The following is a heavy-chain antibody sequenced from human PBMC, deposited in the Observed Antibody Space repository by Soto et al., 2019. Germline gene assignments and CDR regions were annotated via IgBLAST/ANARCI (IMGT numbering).Heavy chain of an antibody. CDR1: GGSFSGYY. J-gene: IGHJ6*03. D-gene: IGHD6-6*01. CDR2: INHSGST. V-gene: IGHV4-34*01. Sequence: SETLSLTCAVYGGSFSGYYWSWIRQPPGKGLEWIGEINHSGSTNYNPSLKSRVTISVDTSKNQFSLKLSSVTAADTAVYYCARAARLPLYYMDVWGKGTTVTVSS. CDR3: ARAARLPLYYMDV.